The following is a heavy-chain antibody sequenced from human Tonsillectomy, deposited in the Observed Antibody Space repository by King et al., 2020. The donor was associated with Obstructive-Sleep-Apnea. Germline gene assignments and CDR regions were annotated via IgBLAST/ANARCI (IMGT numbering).Heavy chain of an antibody. Sequence: VQLVESGGGLVQPGGSLRLSCAASGFTFSSYSMNWVRQAPGKGLEWVSYISSSSSTIYYADSVKGRFTISRDNAKNSLYLQMNSLRAEDTAVYYCARAMSDGSRGYGMDVWGQGTTVTVSS. CDR2: ISSSSSTI. CDR1: GFTFSSYS. J-gene: IGHJ6*02. D-gene: IGHD5-18*01. CDR3: ARAMSDGSRGYGMDV. V-gene: IGHV3-48*01.